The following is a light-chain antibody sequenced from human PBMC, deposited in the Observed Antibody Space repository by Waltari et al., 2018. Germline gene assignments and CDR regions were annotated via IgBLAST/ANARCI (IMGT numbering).Light chain of an antibody. CDR2: VEGSESY. J-gene: IGLJ3*02. Sequence: QPVLTQSSSASASLGSSVTLTCTLSSGHSSYIIAWHQQQPGKAPRYLMKVEGSESYNKGPGVSDRFSGSISGADRYPTISNRQSDDEADYYCETLDSRTLGVFGGGTKLTVL. CDR3: ETLDSRTLGV. CDR1: SGHSSYI. V-gene: IGLV4-60*03.